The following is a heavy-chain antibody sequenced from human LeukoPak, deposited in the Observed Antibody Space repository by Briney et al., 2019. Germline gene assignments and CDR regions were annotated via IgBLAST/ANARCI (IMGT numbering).Heavy chain of an antibody. CDR1: GFSFTTYA. J-gene: IGHJ5*01. V-gene: IGHV3-23*01. D-gene: IGHD6-13*01. CDR2: ISGDGGST. CDR3: AKDAWGYTSSPADS. Sequence: GGSLRLSCEASGFSFTTYAMSWVRQAPGKGLEWVSGISGDGGSTYYTDSVKGRVIISRDNSKNTVYLQMSSLRAEDTAVYYCAKDAWGYTSSPADSWGQGTLVTVFS.